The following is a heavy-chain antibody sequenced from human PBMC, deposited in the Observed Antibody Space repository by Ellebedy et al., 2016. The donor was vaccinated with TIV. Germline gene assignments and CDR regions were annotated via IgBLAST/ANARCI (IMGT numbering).Heavy chain of an antibody. CDR2: IKQDGSEK. D-gene: IGHD3-10*01. Sequence: GGSLRLXXAASGFTFSSYWMSWVRQAPGKGLEWVANIKQDGSEKHYVDSVKGRFTISRDNAKNSLYLQMNSLRAEDTAVYYCVREDNTVVRGFNVRGNDFWGQGTLVTVSS. CDR1: GFTFSSYW. J-gene: IGHJ4*02. V-gene: IGHV3-7*01. CDR3: VREDNTVVRGFNVRGNDF.